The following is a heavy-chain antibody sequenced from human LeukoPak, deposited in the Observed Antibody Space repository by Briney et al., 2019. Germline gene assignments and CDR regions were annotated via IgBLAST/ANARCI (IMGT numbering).Heavy chain of an antibody. CDR1: GYTFTGYY. Sequence: GASVKVSCKASGYTFTGYYMHWVRQAPGQGLEWMGWINPNSGGTNYAQKFQGRVTMTRDTSISTAYMELSRLRSDDTAVYYCARDSSGQQLVKFDYWGQGTLVTVSS. J-gene: IGHJ4*02. D-gene: IGHD6-13*01. CDR2: INPNSGGT. CDR3: ARDSSGQQLVKFDY. V-gene: IGHV1-2*02.